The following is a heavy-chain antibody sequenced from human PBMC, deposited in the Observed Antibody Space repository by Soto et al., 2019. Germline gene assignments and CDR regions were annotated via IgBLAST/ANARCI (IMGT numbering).Heavy chain of an antibody. V-gene: IGHV3-66*01. CDR1: GFTVSSNY. Sequence: EVQLVESGGGLVQPGGSLRLSCAASGFTVSSNYMSWVRQAPGKGLEWVSVIYSGGSTYYADSVKGRFTISRDNSKNTLYLQMNSLRAEDMAVYYCASAFTVTTFDYWGQGTLVTVSS. J-gene: IGHJ4*02. D-gene: IGHD4-17*01. CDR2: IYSGGST. CDR3: ASAFTVTTFDY.